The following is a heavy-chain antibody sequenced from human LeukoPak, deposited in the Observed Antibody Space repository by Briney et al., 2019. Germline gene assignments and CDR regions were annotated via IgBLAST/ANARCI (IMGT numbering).Heavy chain of an antibody. CDR1: GFTFRSYW. Sequence: GGSLRLSCAASGFTFRSYWMTRVRQTPGKGLEWVANIKQDGGEKYYVASVKGRFTISRDNAKNSLYLQMNSLRAEDTAVYYCARGYSSSFDYWGQGTLVTVSS. CDR3: ARGYSSSFDY. D-gene: IGHD6-6*01. CDR2: IKQDGGEK. V-gene: IGHV3-7*02. J-gene: IGHJ4*02.